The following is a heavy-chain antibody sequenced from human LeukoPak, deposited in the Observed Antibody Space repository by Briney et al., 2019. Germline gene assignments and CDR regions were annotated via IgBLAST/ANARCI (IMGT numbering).Heavy chain of an antibody. D-gene: IGHD1-1*01. J-gene: IGHJ4*02. CDR3: RKESTFTGDY. CDR2: IQYDGNNK. Sequence: PGGSLRLSCAASGFSFSSSGMHWVRQAPGKGLEWVRFIQYDGNNKHYADSVKGRFTISRDNSKNTLYLQMNSLRAEDTAVYYCRKESTFTGDYWGQGTLVTVSS. CDR1: GFSFSSSG. V-gene: IGHV3-30*02.